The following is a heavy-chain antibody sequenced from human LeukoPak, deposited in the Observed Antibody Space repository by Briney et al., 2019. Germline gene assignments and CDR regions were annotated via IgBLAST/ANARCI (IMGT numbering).Heavy chain of an antibody. D-gene: IGHD3-22*01. CDR2: MNPNSGNT. Sequence: ASVKVSCKASGYTLTSYDINWVRQATGQGLEWMGWMNPNSGNTGYAQKFQGRVTMTRNTSISTAYMELSSLRSEDTAVYYCARSYYDSSGYYSYEYFQHWGQGTLVTVSS. J-gene: IGHJ1*01. CDR1: GYTLTSYD. V-gene: IGHV1-8*01. CDR3: ARSYYDSSGYYSYEYFQH.